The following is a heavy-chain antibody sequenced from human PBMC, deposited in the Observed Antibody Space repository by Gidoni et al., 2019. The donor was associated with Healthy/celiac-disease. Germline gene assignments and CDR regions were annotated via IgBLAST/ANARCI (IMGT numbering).Heavy chain of an antibody. CDR1: GFPFSSQC. CDR2: ISYDGSNK. Sequence: QVQLVESGGGVVQPGRSLRRSWASSGFPFSSQCMHWVRQSPGKGLGWVAVISYDGSNKYYADSVKGRFTISRDNSKNTLYLQMNSLRAEDTAVYYCAKDIVQNLGIAAAGTSYYYYYGMDVWGQGTTVTVSS. D-gene: IGHD6-13*01. CDR3: AKDIVQNLGIAAAGTSYYYYYGMDV. J-gene: IGHJ6*02. V-gene: IGHV3-30*18.